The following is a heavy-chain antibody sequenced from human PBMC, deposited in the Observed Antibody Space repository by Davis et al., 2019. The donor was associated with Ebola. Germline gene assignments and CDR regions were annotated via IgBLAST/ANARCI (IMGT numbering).Heavy chain of an antibody. CDR3: ARRRRIAVAGTDY. CDR1: GFTFSSSW. Sequence: PGGSLRLSCAASGFTFSSSWMSWVRQAPGKGLEWVANIKQDGSEKYYVDSVKGRFTISRDNAKNSLYLQMNSLRAADTAVYYCARRRRIAVAGTDYWGQGTLVTVSS. D-gene: IGHD6-19*01. V-gene: IGHV3-7*01. CDR2: IKQDGSEK. J-gene: IGHJ4*02.